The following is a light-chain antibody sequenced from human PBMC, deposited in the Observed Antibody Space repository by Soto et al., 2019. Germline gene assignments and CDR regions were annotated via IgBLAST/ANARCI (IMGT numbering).Light chain of an antibody. CDR3: NSYAGSPYV. J-gene: IGLJ1*01. V-gene: IGLV2-8*01. Sequence: QSALTQPPSASGSPGQAVTISCTGTSSDVGGYNYVSWYQQHPGKAPKLMIYEVNKRPSGVPDRFSGSKSGNTASLTVSGLQAEDEAAYYCNSYAGSPYVFGTVTKVTVL. CDR1: SSDVGGYNY. CDR2: EVN.